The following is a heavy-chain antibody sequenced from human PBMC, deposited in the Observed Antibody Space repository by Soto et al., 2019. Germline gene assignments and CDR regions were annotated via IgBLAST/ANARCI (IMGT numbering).Heavy chain of an antibody. CDR3: TTDRVFTIFGVVIVGGEY. J-gene: IGHJ4*02. CDR1: GFTFSNAW. Sequence: PGGSLRLSCAASGFTFSNAWMNWVRQAPGKGLEWVGRIKSKTDGGTTDYAAPVKGRFTISRDDSKNTLYLQMNSLKTEDTAVYYCTTDRVFTIFGVVIVGGEYWGQGTLVTVSS. D-gene: IGHD3-3*01. V-gene: IGHV3-15*07. CDR2: IKSKTDGGTT.